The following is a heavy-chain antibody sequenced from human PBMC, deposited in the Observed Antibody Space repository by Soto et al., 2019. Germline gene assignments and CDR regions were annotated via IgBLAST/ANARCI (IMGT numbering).Heavy chain of an antibody. CDR3: ARGVIVVVPAAIDYYYYGMDV. J-gene: IGHJ6*02. CDR2: IYYSGST. Sequence: TSETLSLTCTVSGGSISSYYWSWIRQPPGKGLECIWYIYYSGSTNYNPSLKSRVTISVDTSKNQFSLMLSSVTAADTAVYYCARGVIVVVPAAIDYYYYGMDVWGQGTTVTVSS. V-gene: IGHV4-59*01. D-gene: IGHD2-2*02. CDR1: GGSISSYY.